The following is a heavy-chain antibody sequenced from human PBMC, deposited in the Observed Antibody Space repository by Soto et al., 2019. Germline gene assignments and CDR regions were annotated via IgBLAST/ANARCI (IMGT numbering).Heavy chain of an antibody. J-gene: IGHJ4*02. Sequence: QVQLVQSGAEAKKPGASVKVSCKASGYTFTNYPLHWVRQAPGQRPEWLGWISTANGDTGFSQSFQGRVAFTRDTSANTAYMELNSLRSEDTALYHCAVLANAYHNFDFWGQGTLITVSP. CDR1: GYTFTNYP. D-gene: IGHD3-3*01. V-gene: IGHV1-3*04. CDR3: AVLANAYHNFDF. CDR2: ISTANGDT.